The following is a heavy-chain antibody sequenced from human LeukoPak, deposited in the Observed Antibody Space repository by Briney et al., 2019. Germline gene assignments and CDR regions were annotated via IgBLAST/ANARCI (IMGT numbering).Heavy chain of an antibody. CDR1: GYTFTGHY. J-gene: IGHJ4*02. CDR3: ARDSRFLEWLGYYFDY. Sequence: ASVKVSCKASGYTFTGHYMHWVRQAPGQGLEWMGWINPNSGGTNYAQKFQGRVTMTRDTSISTAYMELSRLRSDDTAVYYCARDSRFLEWLGYYFDYWGQGTLVTVSS. D-gene: IGHD3-3*01. CDR2: INPNSGGT. V-gene: IGHV1-2*02.